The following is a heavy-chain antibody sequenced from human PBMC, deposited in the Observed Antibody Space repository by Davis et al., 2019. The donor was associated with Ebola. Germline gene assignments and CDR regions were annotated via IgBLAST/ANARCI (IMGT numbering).Heavy chain of an antibody. CDR2: ISSSSSYI. Sequence: GESLKISCAASGFTFSSYSMNWVRQAPGKGLEWVSSISSSSSYIYYADSVKGRFTISRDNAKNSLYLQMNSLRAADTAVYYCARGFRGLGLRVTTPYYYYGMDVWGQGTTVTVSS. CDR3: ARGFRGLGLRVTTPYYYYGMDV. CDR1: GFTFSSYS. V-gene: IGHV3-21*01. D-gene: IGHD4-11*01. J-gene: IGHJ6*02.